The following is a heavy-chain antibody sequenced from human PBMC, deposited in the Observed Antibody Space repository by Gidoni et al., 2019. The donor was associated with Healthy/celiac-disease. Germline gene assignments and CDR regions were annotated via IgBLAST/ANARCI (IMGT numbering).Heavy chain of an antibody. CDR3: ARDLGCSSTSCYVGEYYYGMDV. CDR2: INPSGGST. V-gene: IGHV1-46*01. CDR1: GYTFTSYY. J-gene: IGHJ6*02. Sequence: QVQLVQSGAEVKKPGASVKVSCKASGYTFTSYYMHWVRQAPGQGLEWIGIINPSGGSTSYAQKFQGRVTMTRDTSTSTVYMELSSLRSEDTAVYYCARDLGCSSTSCYVGEYYYGMDVWGQGTTVTVSS. D-gene: IGHD2-2*01.